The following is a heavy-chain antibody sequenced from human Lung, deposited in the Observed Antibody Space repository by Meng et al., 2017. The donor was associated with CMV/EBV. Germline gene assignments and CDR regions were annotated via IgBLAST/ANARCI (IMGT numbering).Heavy chain of an antibody. J-gene: IGHJ6*02. CDR2: IYYGGIF. D-gene: IGHD2-15*01. CDR1: GASITSDGHY. V-gene: IGHV4-39*07. Sequence: SETLSLTCTVSGASITSDGHYWGWVRQPPGKGLEWIGIIYYGGIFFYSPSLKSRVTISIDRSTNQFSLKMTSVTAADTAVYYCARGQAAAPAYYYYGMDVWGQGTTVTVSS. CDR3: ARGQAAAPAYYYYGMDV.